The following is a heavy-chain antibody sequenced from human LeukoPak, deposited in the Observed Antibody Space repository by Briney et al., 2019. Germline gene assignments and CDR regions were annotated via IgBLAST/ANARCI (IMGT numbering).Heavy chain of an antibody. CDR2: MNPNSGNT. CDR1: GYTFTTYD. Sequence: ASVKVSCKASGYTFTTYDINWVRQATGQGLEWMAWMNPNSGNTGYAQKLQGRVTMTRNTSISTAYMELSSLRSEDTAVYYCARVAGNCGGDCYRLVYWGQGTLVTVSS. V-gene: IGHV1-8*01. D-gene: IGHD2-21*01. CDR3: ARVAGNCGGDCYRLVY. J-gene: IGHJ4*02.